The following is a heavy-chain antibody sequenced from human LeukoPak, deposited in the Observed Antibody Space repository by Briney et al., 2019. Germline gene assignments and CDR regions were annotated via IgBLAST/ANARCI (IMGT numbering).Heavy chain of an antibody. J-gene: IGHJ3*02. V-gene: IGHV4-59*08. CDR2: IYYGGST. Sequence: NASETLSLTCTVSGGSISSYYWSWIRQPPGKGLEWIGYIYYGGSTNYNPSLKSRVTISVDTSKNQFSLKLSSVTAADTAVYYCAAYYYDSFDAFDIWGQGTMVTVSS. CDR1: GGSISSYY. CDR3: AAYYYDSFDAFDI. D-gene: IGHD3-22*01.